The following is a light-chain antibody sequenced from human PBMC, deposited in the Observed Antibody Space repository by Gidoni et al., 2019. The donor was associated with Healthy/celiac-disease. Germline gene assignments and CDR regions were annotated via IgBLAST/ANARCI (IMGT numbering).Light chain of an antibody. CDR2: TTS. J-gene: IGKJ4*01. CDR3: QQASSYPLT. CDR1: QGIGSW. V-gene: IGKV1-12*01. Sequence: DIQMTQFPSSVSAFVGERVTITCRASQGIGSWLAWYQRKPGKAPELLIYTTSNLQNGVPSRFSGSASGTDFTLTISSLQPEDSATYYCQQASSYPLTFGGGTKVEIK.